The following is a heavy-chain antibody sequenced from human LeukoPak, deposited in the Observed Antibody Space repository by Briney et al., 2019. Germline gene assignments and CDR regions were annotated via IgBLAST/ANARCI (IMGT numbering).Heavy chain of an antibody. D-gene: IGHD3-3*01. CDR2: IYYSGST. J-gene: IGHJ4*02. Sequence: KPSETLSLTCTVSGGSISSYYWSWIRQPPGKGLEWIGYIYYSGSTNYNPSLKSRVTISVDTSKDQFSLKLSSVTAADTAVYYCARGRDDFWSGYYEPPFDYWGQGTLVTVSS. V-gene: IGHV4-59*01. CDR1: GGSISSYY. CDR3: ARGRDDFWSGYYEPPFDY.